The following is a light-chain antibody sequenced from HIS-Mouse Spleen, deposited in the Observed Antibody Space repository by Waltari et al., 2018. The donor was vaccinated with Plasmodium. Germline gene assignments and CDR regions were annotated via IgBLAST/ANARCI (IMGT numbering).Light chain of an antibody. Sequence: DTQMPQSPSPLSPSLGARVTINCRASQSISSYLNWYQQKPGKAPKLLIYAASSLESGVPSRFSGSGSGTDFTLTISSLQPDDFATYYCQQSNSTWTFGQGTKVEIK. V-gene: IGKV1-39*01. CDR2: AAS. CDR1: QSISSY. CDR3: QQSNSTWT. J-gene: IGKJ1*01.